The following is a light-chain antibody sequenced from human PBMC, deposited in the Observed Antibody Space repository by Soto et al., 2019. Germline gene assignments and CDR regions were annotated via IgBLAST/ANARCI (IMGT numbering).Light chain of an antibody. Sequence: QSVLTQPASVSGSPGQSITISCSGTSSGVGGYNLVSWYQQHPGRAPKLLIYEVSQRPSGVSSRFSGSKSGNTATLTISGVQPEDEADYHCCSYATSSFVFXTGTKVTVL. CDR3: CSYATSSFV. J-gene: IGLJ1*01. V-gene: IGLV2-23*02. CDR1: SSGVGGYNL. CDR2: EVS.